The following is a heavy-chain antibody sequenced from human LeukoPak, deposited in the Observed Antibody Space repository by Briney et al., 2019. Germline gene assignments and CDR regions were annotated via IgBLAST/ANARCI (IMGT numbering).Heavy chain of an antibody. CDR3: ARDLYHYGSGSPPYFDH. CDR2: INPNSGGT. D-gene: IGHD3-10*01. Sequence: ASVKVSCKASGYTFTGYYMHWVRQAPGQGLEWMGWINPNSGGTNYAQKFQGRVTMTRDTSISTAYMELSRLRSDDTAVYYCARDLYHYGSGSPPYFDHWGQGTLVTVSS. V-gene: IGHV1-2*02. CDR1: GYTFTGYY. J-gene: IGHJ4*02.